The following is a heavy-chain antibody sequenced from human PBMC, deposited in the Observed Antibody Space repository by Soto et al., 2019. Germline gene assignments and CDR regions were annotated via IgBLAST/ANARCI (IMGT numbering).Heavy chain of an antibody. CDR1: GFTFSSYG. CDR2: ISASGNST. V-gene: IGHV3-23*01. Sequence: EVQVLESGGGLVQPGGSLRLSCAASGFTFSSYGMTWVRQAPGRGLEWVSSISASGNSTYYADSVKGRFTISRDNSKSTLYLQMNSLRAEDTALYYCAKGGRANYFDPWGQGTLVTVSS. J-gene: IGHJ5*02. CDR3: AKGGRANYFDP. D-gene: IGHD4-4*01.